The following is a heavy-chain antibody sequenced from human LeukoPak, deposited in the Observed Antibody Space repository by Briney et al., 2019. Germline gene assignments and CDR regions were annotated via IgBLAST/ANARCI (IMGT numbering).Heavy chain of an antibody. D-gene: IGHD6-13*01. Sequence: GASVKVSCKVSGYTLTGLSMHWVRQAPGKGLEWMGGFDPEDGETFYAQKFQGRVTMTEDTSTDTAYMELSSLRSEDAAVYYCATRAAASGTRNAFDIWGQGTMVTVSS. CDR3: ATRAAASGTRNAFDI. CDR1: GYTLTGLS. CDR2: FDPEDGET. V-gene: IGHV1-24*01. J-gene: IGHJ3*02.